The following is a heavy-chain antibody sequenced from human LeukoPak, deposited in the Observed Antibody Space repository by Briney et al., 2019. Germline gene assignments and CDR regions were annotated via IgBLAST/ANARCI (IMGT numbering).Heavy chain of an antibody. CDR1: GFTFSSYR. D-gene: IGHD7-27*01. CDR2: ISTSSSSK. V-gene: IGHV3-21*04. CDR3: AKDGGLWVSAHWGDS. J-gene: IGHJ4*02. Sequence: PGGSLRLSCAVSGFTFSSYRMSWVRQAPGKGLEWVSSISTSSSSKYYADSVKGRFTVSRDDSKNTLYLQMNSLRAEDTAVYYCAKDGGLWVSAHWGDSWGRGTLVTVSS.